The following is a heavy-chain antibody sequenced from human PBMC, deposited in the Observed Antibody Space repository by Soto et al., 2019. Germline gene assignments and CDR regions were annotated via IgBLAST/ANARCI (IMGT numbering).Heavy chain of an antibody. J-gene: IGHJ4*02. CDR1: GFIFSSYA. CDR3: AKSRVTTISTNNDY. CDR2: ISGSGSST. D-gene: IGHD2-21*02. Sequence: GGSLRLSCSASGFIFSSYAMTWVRQAPGKGLEWVSVISGSGSSTYYADSVKGRFTISRDNSKNTLYLQMNSLRVEDTAVYYCAKSRVTTISTNNDYWGQGPLVTVSS. V-gene: IGHV3-23*01.